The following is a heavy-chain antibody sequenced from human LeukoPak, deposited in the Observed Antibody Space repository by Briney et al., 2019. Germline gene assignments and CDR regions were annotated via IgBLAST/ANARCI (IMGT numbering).Heavy chain of an antibody. CDR2: ISAYDGNT. CDR3: ARGQEWVAVAGTGEDY. D-gene: IGHD6-19*01. J-gene: IGHJ4*02. Sequence: ASVKVSCKASGYTFTSYGISWVRQAPGQGLEWMGWISAYDGNTNYAQKLQGRVTMTTDTSTSTAYMELRSLRSDDTAVYYCARGQEWVAVAGTGEDYWGQGTLVTVSS. CDR1: GYTFTSYG. V-gene: IGHV1-18*01.